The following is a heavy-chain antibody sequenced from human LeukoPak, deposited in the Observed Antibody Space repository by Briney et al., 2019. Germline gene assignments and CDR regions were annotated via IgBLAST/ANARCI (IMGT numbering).Heavy chain of an antibody. Sequence: SVKVSCKASGGTFSSYAISWVRQAPGQGLEWMGGIIPIFGTANYAQKLQGRVTMTTDTSTSTAYMELRSLRSDDTAVYYCARVEDIVVVPAAIPAWFDPWGQGTLVTVSS. CDR2: IIPIFGTA. D-gene: IGHD2-2*02. V-gene: IGHV1-69*05. CDR3: ARVEDIVVVPAAIPAWFDP. CDR1: GGTFSSYA. J-gene: IGHJ5*02.